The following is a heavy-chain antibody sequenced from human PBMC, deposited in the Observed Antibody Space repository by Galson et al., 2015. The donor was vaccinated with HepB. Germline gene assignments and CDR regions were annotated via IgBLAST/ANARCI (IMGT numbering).Heavy chain of an antibody. D-gene: IGHD3-22*01. Sequence: SLRLSCAASGFTFSSYGMHWVRQAPGKGLEWVALIWYDGSNKYYADSVKGRFTISRDNSKNTLYLLMNSLRAEDTAVYYCAKDWAQYYYDSSGYPLDYWGQGTLVTVSS. CDR3: AKDWAQYYYDSSGYPLDY. V-gene: IGHV3-33*06. CDR2: IWYDGSNK. J-gene: IGHJ4*02. CDR1: GFTFSSYG.